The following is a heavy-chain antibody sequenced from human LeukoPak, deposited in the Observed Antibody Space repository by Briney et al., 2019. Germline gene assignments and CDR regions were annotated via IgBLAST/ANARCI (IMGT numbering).Heavy chain of an antibody. Sequence: ASVKVSCKASGYTFTSYDINWVRQAPGQGLEWMGMINPSGGSTSYAQKFQGRVTMTRDTSTSTVYMELSSLRSEDTAVYYCARELRGYSYGQSFDYWGQGTLVTVSS. J-gene: IGHJ4*02. V-gene: IGHV1-46*03. CDR2: INPSGGST. CDR1: GYTFTSYD. D-gene: IGHD5-18*01. CDR3: ARELRGYSYGQSFDY.